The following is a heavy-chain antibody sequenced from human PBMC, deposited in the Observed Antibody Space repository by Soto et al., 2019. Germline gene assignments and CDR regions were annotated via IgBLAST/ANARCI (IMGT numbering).Heavy chain of an antibody. J-gene: IGHJ4*02. CDR1: GYTFTSYA. V-gene: IGHV1-3*01. CDR2: INAGNGNT. CDR3: ARDFDY. Sequence: QVQLVQSGAEVKKPGASVKVSCKASGYTFTSYAMHWVRQAPGQRLEWMGWINAGNGNTKYSQKFQGRVTITRDTAASTAYMELSSLRSEDTAVYYCARDFDYWGQGTLVTVSS.